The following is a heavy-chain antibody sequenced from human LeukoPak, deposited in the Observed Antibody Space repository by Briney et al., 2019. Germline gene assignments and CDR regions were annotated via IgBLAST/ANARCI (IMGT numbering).Heavy chain of an antibody. CDR2: ISAYNGNT. Sequence: WASVKVSCKASGYTFSSYGISWVRQAPGQGLEWMGWISAYNGNTNYRQKLQGRVTMTTDTSTSTAYMELRSLRSDDTAVYYCARSYYDILTGCFQHWGQGTLVTVSS. J-gene: IGHJ1*01. CDR3: ARSYYDILTGCFQH. V-gene: IGHV1-18*01. D-gene: IGHD3-9*01. CDR1: GYTFSSYG.